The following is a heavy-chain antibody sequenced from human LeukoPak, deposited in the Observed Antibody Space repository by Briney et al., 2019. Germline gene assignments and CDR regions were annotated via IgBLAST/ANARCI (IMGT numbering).Heavy chain of an antibody. D-gene: IGHD2-2*01. J-gene: IGHJ4*02. V-gene: IGHV3-7*03. CDR2: IKPDGSEK. CDR1: GFTFSDTS. CDR3: TKGGYSTSWYWIY. Sequence: GGSLRLSCAASGFTFSDTSMTWVRQAPGKGLEWVATIKPDGSEKYYVDSVRGRFTISRVNAENSLYLQMNSLRAEDTAVYHCTKGGYSTSWYWIYWGQGTLVTVSS.